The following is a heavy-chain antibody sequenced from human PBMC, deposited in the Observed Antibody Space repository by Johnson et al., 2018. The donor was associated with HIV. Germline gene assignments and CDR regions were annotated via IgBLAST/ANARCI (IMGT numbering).Heavy chain of an antibody. V-gene: IGHV3-11*04. CDR3: AKAQVLADDCFNV. CDR2: ISSSGSTI. D-gene: IGHD2-8*02. CDR1: GFTFSDYY. Sequence: QVQLVESGGGVVQPGRSLRLSCAASGFTFSDYYMSWIRQAPGKGLEWVSYISSSGSTIYYADSVKGRFTISRDNAKNSLYLQMNSLRAEDAAKYYCAKAQVLADDCFNVWGQGTVVTISS. J-gene: IGHJ3*01.